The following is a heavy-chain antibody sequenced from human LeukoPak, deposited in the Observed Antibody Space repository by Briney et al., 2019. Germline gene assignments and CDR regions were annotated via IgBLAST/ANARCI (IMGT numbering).Heavy chain of an antibody. CDR2: IWYDGSNK. CDR1: GFTFSSYG. J-gene: IGHJ4*02. CDR3: ARDMEGYCSSTSCYQLDY. V-gene: IGHV3-33*01. D-gene: IGHD2-2*01. Sequence: GGSLRLSCAASGFTFSSYGMHWVRQAPGKGLEWVAVIWYDGSNKYYADSVKGRFTISRDNPKNTLYLQMNSLRAEDTAVYYCARDMEGYCSSTSCYQLDYWGQGTLVTVSS.